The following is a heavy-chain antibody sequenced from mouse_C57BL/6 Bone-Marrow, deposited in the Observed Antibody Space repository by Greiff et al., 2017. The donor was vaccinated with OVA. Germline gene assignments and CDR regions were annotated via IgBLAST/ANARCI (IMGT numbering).Heavy chain of an antibody. Sequence: VQLQQSGPELVKPGASVKISCKASGYSLTGYYMNWVKQSPEKSLEWIGEINPSTGGTTYNQKFKAKATLTVDKSSSTAYMQLKSLTSEDSAVYYCARWDDYPSYWYFDVWGTGTTVTVSS. D-gene: IGHD2-4*01. CDR3: ARWDDYPSYWYFDV. CDR1: GYSLTGYY. CDR2: INPSTGGT. V-gene: IGHV1-42*01. J-gene: IGHJ1*03.